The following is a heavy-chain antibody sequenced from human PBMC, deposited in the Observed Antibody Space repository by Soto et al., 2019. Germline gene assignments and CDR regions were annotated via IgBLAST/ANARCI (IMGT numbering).Heavy chain of an antibody. Sequence: TLSLTCTVSGGSISSGGYYWSWILQHPGKGLEWIGYIYYSGSTYYNPSLKSRVTISVDTSKNQFTLKLSSVTATDTPGYSCAPDSPWFGELWLDSWVQVTLVILSS. CDR2: IYYSGST. J-gene: IGHJ4*02. CDR3: APDSPWFGELWLDS. D-gene: IGHD3-10*01. V-gene: IGHV4-31*03. CDR1: GGSISSGGYY.